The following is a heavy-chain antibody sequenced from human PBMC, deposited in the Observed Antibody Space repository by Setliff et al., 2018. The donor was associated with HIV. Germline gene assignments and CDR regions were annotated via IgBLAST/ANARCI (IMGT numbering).Heavy chain of an antibody. CDR1: GGSISSHD. D-gene: IGHD1-26*01. J-gene: IGHJ6*02. CDR2: IYTSGNT. V-gene: IGHV4-4*07. Sequence: SETLSLTCTVSGGSISSHDWSWIRQPAGKGLEWIGRIYTSGNTNYNPSLKSRVTMSVDTSKNQFSLKLSSVTAADTAVYYCARDSELGLNYHYGMDVWGQGTTVTVSS. CDR3: ARDSELGLNYHYGMDV.